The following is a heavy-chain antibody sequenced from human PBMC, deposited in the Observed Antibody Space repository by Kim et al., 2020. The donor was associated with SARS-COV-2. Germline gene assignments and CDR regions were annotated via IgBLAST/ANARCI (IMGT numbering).Heavy chain of an antibody. D-gene: IGHD6-13*01. CDR2: ISYDGSNK. J-gene: IGHJ6*02. V-gene: IGHV3-30*18. CDR3: AKDSGSWSYYYYYGMDV. Sequence: GGSLTLSCAASGFTFSSYGMHWVRQAPGKGLEWVAVISYDGSNKYYADSVKGRFTISRDNSKNTLYLQMNSLRAEDTAVYYCAKDSGSWSYYYYYGMDVWGQGTTVTVSS. CDR1: GFTFSSYG.